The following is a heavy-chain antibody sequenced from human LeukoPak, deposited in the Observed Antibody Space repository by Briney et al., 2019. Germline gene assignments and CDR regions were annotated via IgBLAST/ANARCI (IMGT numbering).Heavy chain of an antibody. CDR3: AKEAGYSSSWYDY. J-gene: IGHJ4*02. D-gene: IGHD6-13*01. CDR1: GFTFSSYG. V-gene: IGHV3-30*02. CDR2: IRYDGSNK. Sequence: GGSLRLSCAASGFTFSSYGMHWVRQAPGKGLEWVAFIRYDGSNKYYADSVKGRFTISRDNSKNTLYLQMNSLRAEDTAVYYCAKEAGYSSSWYDYWGQGTLVTVSS.